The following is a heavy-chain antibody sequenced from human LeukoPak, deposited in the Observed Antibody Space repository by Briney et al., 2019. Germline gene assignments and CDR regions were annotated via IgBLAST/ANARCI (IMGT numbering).Heavy chain of an antibody. J-gene: IGHJ4*02. V-gene: IGHV3-23*01. CDR1: GFTFSSYD. Sequence: GGSLRVSCAASGFTFSSYDMSWVRQAPGKGLEWVSAISGSGGSTYYADSVKGRFTISRDNSKSTLYLQMNSLRAEDTAVYYCAKDKSGPQTFDYWGQGTLVTVSS. CDR2: ISGSGGST. CDR3: AKDKSGPQTFDY.